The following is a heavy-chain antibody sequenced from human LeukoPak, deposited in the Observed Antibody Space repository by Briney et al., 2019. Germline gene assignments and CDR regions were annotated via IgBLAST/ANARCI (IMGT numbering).Heavy chain of an antibody. CDR1: GFTFSSYA. CDR2: ISGSGGST. Sequence: GGSLRLSCAASGFTFSSYAMSWVRQAPGKGLEWVSAISGSGGSTYYADSVKGRFTISRDNAKNSLYLQMNSLRAEDTAVYYCARDRVVRGVSFDYWGQGTLVTVSS. V-gene: IGHV3-23*01. J-gene: IGHJ4*02. CDR3: ARDRVVRGVSFDY. D-gene: IGHD3-10*01.